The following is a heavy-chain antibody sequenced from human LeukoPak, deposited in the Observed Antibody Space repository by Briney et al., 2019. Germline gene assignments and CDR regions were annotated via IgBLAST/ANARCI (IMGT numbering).Heavy chain of an antibody. J-gene: IGHJ5*02. Sequence: GRCLRLSCAASGFTFSSYAMSWVRQAPGKGLEWVSAISGIGGSTYYADFVKGRLTISRENSKNTLYLPMNSLRAEETAVYYCAKRTTGTTPAKYDWFDPWGQGTLVTVSS. CDR2: ISGIGGST. CDR3: AKRTTGTTPAKYDWFDP. CDR1: GFTFSSYA. D-gene: IGHD1-1*01. V-gene: IGHV3-23*01.